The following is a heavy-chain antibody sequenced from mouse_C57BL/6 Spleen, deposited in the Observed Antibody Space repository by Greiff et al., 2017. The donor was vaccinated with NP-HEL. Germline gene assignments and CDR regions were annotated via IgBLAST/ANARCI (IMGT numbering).Heavy chain of an antibody. V-gene: IGHV6-6*01. CDR1: GFTFSDAW. CDR3: TRGTRYEGYFDV. CDR2: IRNKANNHAT. J-gene: IGHJ1*03. D-gene: IGHD2-3*01. Sequence: EVKLQESGGGLVQPGGSMKLSCAASGFTFSDAWMDWVRQSPEKGLEWVAEIRNKANNHATYYAESVKGRFTISRDDSKSSVYLQMNSLRAEDTGIYYCTRGTRYEGYFDVWGTGTTVTVSS.